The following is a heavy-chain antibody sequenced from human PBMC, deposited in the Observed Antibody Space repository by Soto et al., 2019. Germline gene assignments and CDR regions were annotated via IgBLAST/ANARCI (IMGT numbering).Heavy chain of an antibody. D-gene: IGHD5-18*01. J-gene: IGHJ4*02. Sequence: ASVKVSCKASGGTFSSYAISWVRQAPGQGLEWMGGIIPIFGTANYAQKFQGRVTITADESTSTAYMELSSLRSEDTAVYYCASSSRAAMGPFDYWGQGTLVTVSS. CDR3: ASSSRAAMGPFDY. V-gene: IGHV1-69*13. CDR1: GGTFSSYA. CDR2: IIPIFGTA.